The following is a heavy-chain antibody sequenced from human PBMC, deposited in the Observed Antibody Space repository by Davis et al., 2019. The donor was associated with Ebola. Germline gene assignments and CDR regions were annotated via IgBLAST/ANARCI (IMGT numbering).Heavy chain of an antibody. J-gene: IGHJ4*02. Sequence: GESLKISCAASGFSFSTYNMSWVRQTPGKGLEWLSYISSSGNTLYYADSVKGRFTISRDNAENSLYLQMTSLRDEDTAVYYCASSWDYWGQGTLVTVST. CDR1: GFSFSTYN. D-gene: IGHD6-6*01. CDR3: ASSWDY. V-gene: IGHV3-48*02. CDR2: ISSSGNTL.